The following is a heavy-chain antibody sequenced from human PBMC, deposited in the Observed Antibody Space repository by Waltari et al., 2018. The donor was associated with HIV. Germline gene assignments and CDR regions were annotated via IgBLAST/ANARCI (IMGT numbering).Heavy chain of an antibody. CDR1: GFTFSSYA. CDR2: ISGSGGST. D-gene: IGHD3-22*01. CDR3: AKEEAGSSGYYY. V-gene: IGHV3-23*01. Sequence: EVQLLESGGGLVQPGGSLRLSCAASGFTFSSYAMSWVRQAPGKGLGWVSAISGSGGSTYYADSVKGRFTISRDKSKNTLYLQMNSLRAEDTAVYYCAKEEAGSSGYYYWGQGTLVTVSS. J-gene: IGHJ4*02.